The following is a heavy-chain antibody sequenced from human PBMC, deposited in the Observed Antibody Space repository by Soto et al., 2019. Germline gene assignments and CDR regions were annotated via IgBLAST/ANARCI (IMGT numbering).Heavy chain of an antibody. V-gene: IGHV3-66*01. J-gene: IGHJ6*04. Sequence: EVQLVESGGDLVQPGGSLRLSCAASGITVNNNYMSWVRQAPGKGLEWVSVIYSGGSTGYADSVKGRFTISRDNPKNTVYLQMKGLRAEDTAVYYCARDVGVWGRGTTVTVSS. CDR1: GITVNNNY. CDR3: ARDVGV. CDR2: IYSGGST.